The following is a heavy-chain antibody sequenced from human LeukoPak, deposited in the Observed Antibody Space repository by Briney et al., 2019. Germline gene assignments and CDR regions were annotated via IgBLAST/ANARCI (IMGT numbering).Heavy chain of an antibody. CDR2: ISRGASRT. CDR1: GFTFSNHW. V-gene: IGHV3-74*01. Sequence: GGSLRLSCAASGFTFSNHWMYWVRQAPGKGLMWVSRISRGASRTDYADSVKGRFTISRDDAKNTLYLQVNSLRVEDTGVYFCARGGSDTAMAHDYWGQGILVTVSS. CDR3: ARGGSDTAMAHDY. D-gene: IGHD5-18*01. J-gene: IGHJ4*02.